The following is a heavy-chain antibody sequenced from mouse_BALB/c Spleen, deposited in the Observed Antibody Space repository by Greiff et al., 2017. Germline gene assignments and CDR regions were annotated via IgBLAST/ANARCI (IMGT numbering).Heavy chain of an antibody. CDR3: TRGFYDGYYVGYYAMDY. D-gene: IGHD2-3*01. Sequence: QVQLKESGAELVKPGASVKLSCKASGYTFTSYYMYWVKQRPGQGLEWIGEINPSNGGTNFNEKFKSKATLTVDKSSSTAYMQLSSLTSEDSAVYYCTRGFYDGYYVGYYAMDYWGQGTSVTVSS. J-gene: IGHJ4*01. CDR1: GYTFTSYY. CDR2: INPSNGGT. V-gene: IGHV1S81*02.